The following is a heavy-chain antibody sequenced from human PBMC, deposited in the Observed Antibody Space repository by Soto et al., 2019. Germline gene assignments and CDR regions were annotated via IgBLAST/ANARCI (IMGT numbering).Heavy chain of an antibody. D-gene: IGHD6-19*01. Sequence: EGQLLESGGGLVQPGGSLRLSCAASGFTFNSYAMSWVRQAPEAGLEWVSTISAVGGSTYYADSVKGRFTISRDNSKNTLYLQMNSLRADDTAVYYCAKLSTGSYWYFDLWGRDTLVTVSS. V-gene: IGHV3-23*01. CDR2: ISAVGGST. CDR3: AKLSTGSYWYFDL. J-gene: IGHJ2*01. CDR1: GFTFNSYA.